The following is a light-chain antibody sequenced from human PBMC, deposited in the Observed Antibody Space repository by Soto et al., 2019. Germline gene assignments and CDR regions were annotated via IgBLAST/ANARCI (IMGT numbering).Light chain of an antibody. Sequence: IHLTQSPPFLSASVGDKVTITCRPSQAVPNNMAWYQQKPGKPPKLLIYEESTLHSGVPSRFSGRKSGTQFTLTIDSLQPEDFSTYYCQQVKTYPRTFGGGTKVDIK. CDR3: QQVKTYPRT. J-gene: IGKJ4*01. V-gene: IGKV1-9*01. CDR1: QAVPNN. CDR2: EES.